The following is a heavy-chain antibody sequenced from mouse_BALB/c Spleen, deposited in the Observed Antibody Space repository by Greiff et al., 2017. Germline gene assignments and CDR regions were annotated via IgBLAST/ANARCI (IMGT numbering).Heavy chain of an antibody. CDR3: ARRGYGNYVGYAMDY. J-gene: IGHJ4*01. CDR1: GYTFTSYT. V-gene: IGHV1-4*01. Sequence: QVQLQQSGAELARPGASVKMSCKASGYTFTSYTMHWVKQRPGQGLEWIGYINPSSGYTNYNQKFKDKATLTADKSSSTAYMQLSSLTSEDSAVYYCARRGYGNYVGYAMDYWGKEPQSPSPQ. D-gene: IGHD2-1*01. CDR2: INPSSGYT.